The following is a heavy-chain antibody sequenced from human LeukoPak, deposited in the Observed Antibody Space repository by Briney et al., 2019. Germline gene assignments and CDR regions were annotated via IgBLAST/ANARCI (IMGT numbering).Heavy chain of an antibody. CDR3: ARVGPRDDAFDI. V-gene: IGHV3-13*01. Sequence: GGSLRLSCAACGFTFSNYDMHWVRHGAGKGLEWVSAIGTAGDTYYPGSVKGRFTISRENAKTSLYLQMNSLRAGDTAVYYCARVGPRDDAFDIWGQGTMVTVSS. D-gene: IGHD3-16*01. J-gene: IGHJ3*02. CDR1: GFTFSNYD. CDR2: IGTAGDT.